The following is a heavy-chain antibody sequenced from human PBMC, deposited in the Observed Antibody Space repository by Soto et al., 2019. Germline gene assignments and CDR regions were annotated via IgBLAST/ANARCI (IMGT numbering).Heavy chain of an antibody. J-gene: IGHJ6*03. CDR1: GFTFSSYI. Sequence: GGSLRLSCAASGFTFSSYIMNWVRQAPGKGLEWVSSISSSSSYIYYADSVKGRFTISRDNAKNSLYLQMNSLRAEDTAVYYCARLDESFYYYYMDVWGKGTTVTVSS. CDR3: ARLDESFYYYYMDV. V-gene: IGHV3-21*01. CDR2: ISSSSSYI.